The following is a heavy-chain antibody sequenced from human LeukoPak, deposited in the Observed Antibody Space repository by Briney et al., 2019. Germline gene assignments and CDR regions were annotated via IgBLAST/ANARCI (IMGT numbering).Heavy chain of an antibody. J-gene: IGHJ1*01. CDR3: ATNVLRFLEWLRLQH. CDR1: GYTLTELS. CDR2: FDPEDGET. Sequence: ASVKVSCKVSGYTLTELSMHWVRQAPGKGLEWMGGFDPEDGETIYAQKFQGRVTMTEDTSTDTAYMELSSLRSEDTAVYYCATNVLRFLEWLRLQHWGQGTLVTVSS. V-gene: IGHV1-24*01. D-gene: IGHD3-3*01.